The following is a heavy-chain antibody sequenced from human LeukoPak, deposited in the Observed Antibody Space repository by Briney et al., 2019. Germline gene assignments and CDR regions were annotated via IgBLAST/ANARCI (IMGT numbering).Heavy chain of an antibody. Sequence: GASVKVSCKASGYTFTGYYMHWVRQAPGQGLEWMGWINPNSGGTNYAQKFQGRVTMTRDTSISTAYMELSRLRSDDTAVYYCARGDYGSGSYYPLYYYGMDVWGQGTTVTVSS. D-gene: IGHD3-10*01. CDR3: ARGDYGSGSYYPLYYYGMDV. J-gene: IGHJ6*02. CDR1: GYTFTGYY. CDR2: INPNSGGT. V-gene: IGHV1-2*02.